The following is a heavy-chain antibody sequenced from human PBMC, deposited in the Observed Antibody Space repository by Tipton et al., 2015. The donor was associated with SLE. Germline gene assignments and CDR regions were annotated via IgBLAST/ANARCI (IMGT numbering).Heavy chain of an antibody. Sequence: TLSLTCTVSGGSISSHYWSWIRQPTGKGLEWIGYIYYSGSTNYNPSLKSRVTISVDTSKNQFSLKLSSVTAADTAVYYCASAAWDYDSSGSGAFDIWGQGTMVTVSS. J-gene: IGHJ3*02. CDR3: ASAAWDYDSSGSGAFDI. CDR2: IYYSGST. CDR1: GGSISSHY. V-gene: IGHV4-59*11. D-gene: IGHD3-22*01.